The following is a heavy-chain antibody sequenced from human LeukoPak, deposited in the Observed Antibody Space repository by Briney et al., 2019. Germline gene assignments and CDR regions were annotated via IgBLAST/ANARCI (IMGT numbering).Heavy chain of an antibody. J-gene: IGHJ4*02. V-gene: IGHV3-7*01. Sequence: DSVKGRFTISRDNAKNSLYLQMSSLRAEDTAVYYCARDYASDYWGQGALVTVSS. D-gene: IGHD3-10*01. CDR3: ARDYASDY.